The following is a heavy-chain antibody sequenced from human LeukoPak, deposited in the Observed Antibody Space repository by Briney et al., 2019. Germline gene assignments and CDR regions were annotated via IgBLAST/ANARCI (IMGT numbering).Heavy chain of an antibody. D-gene: IGHD1-26*01. CDR2: IYYSGST. V-gene: IGHV4-59*01. CDR3: ARGDRGELLFVPTLEFDY. J-gene: IGHJ4*02. CDR1: GGSISSYY. Sequence: SETLSLTCTVSGGSISSYYWSWIRQPPGKGLEWIGYIYYSGSTNYNPSLKSRVTISVDTSKNQFSLKLSRLRSDDTAVYYCARGDRGELLFVPTLEFDYWGQGTLVTVSS.